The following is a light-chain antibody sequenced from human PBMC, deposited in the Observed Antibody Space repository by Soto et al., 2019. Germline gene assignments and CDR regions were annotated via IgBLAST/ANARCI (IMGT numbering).Light chain of an antibody. CDR2: SNN. V-gene: IGLV1-44*01. Sequence: QSVLTQPPSASGTPGQRVTISCSGSSSNIGSNTVNWYQQLPGTAPKLLIYSNNQRPSGVPDRFSGSKSGTSASLAISGLQSEDEAAYYCAAWDDSLRAVFGTGTQVTVL. CDR3: AAWDDSLRAV. J-gene: IGLJ1*01. CDR1: SSNIGSNT.